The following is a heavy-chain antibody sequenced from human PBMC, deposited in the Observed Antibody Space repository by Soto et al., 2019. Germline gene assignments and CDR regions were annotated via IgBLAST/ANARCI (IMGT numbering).Heavy chain of an antibody. V-gene: IGHV3-11*01. Sequence: PGGSLRLSFAASGFTFSDYYMSWIRQAPGKGLEWVSYISSSGSTIYYADSVKGRFTISRDNAKNSLYLQMNSLRAEDTAVYYCVRDLGYCSGGSCYPDMFDYWGQGTLVTVSS. CDR1: GFTFSDYY. D-gene: IGHD2-15*01. CDR2: ISSSGSTI. CDR3: VRDLGYCSGGSCYPDMFDY. J-gene: IGHJ4*02.